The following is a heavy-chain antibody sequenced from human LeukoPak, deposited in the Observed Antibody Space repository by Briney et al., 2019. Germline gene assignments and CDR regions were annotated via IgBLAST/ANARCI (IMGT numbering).Heavy chain of an antibody. J-gene: IGHJ3*02. CDR1: GGTFSSYA. Sequence: ASVKVSCKASGGTFSSYAISWVRQAPGQGLEWMGRIIPILGIANYAQEFQGRVTITADKSTSTAYMELSSLRSEDTAVYYCAREAGPGILWFRELSRRRDAFDIWGQGTMVTVSS. V-gene: IGHV1-69*04. CDR2: IIPILGIA. D-gene: IGHD3-10*01. CDR3: AREAGPGILWFRELSRRRDAFDI.